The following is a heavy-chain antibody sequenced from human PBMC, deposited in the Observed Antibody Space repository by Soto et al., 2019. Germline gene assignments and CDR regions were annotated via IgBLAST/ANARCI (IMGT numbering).Heavy chain of an antibody. Sequence: GASVKVSCKASGYTFTSYAMHWVRQAPGRRLEWMGWINAGNGNTNYAQKLQGRVTMTTDTSTSTAYMELRSLRSDDTAVYYCARDPPPPDYWGQGTLVTVSS. J-gene: IGHJ4*02. CDR3: ARDPPPPDY. CDR2: INAGNGNT. CDR1: GYTFTSYA. V-gene: IGHV1-3*01.